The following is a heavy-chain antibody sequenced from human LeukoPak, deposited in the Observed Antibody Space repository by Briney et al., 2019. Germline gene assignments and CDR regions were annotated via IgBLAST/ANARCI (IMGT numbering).Heavy chain of an antibody. J-gene: IGHJ5*02. V-gene: IGHV1-2*02. CDR1: GYTFTGYY. D-gene: IGHD3-3*01. Sequence: ASVKVSCKASGYTFTGYYMHWVRQAPGQGLEWMGWINPNSGGTNYAQKFQGRVTMTRDTSISTAYMELSRLRSDDTAVYYCAIPIFSSRINHWFDPWGQGTLVTVSS. CDR3: AIPIFSSRINHWFDP. CDR2: INPNSGGT.